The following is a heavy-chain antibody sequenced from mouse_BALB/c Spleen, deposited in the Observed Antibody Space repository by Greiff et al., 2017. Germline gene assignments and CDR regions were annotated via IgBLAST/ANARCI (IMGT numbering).Heavy chain of an antibody. CDR1: GFTFSSYA. CDR3: TRGSEDYAMDY. CDR2: ISSGGST. V-gene: IGHV5-6-5*01. Sequence: EVKLQESGGGLVKPGGSLKLSCAASGFTFSSYAMSWVRQTPEKRLEWVASISSGGSTYYPDSVKGRFTISRDNARNILYLQMSSLRSEDTAMYYCTRGSEDYAMDYWGQGTSVTVSS. J-gene: IGHJ4*01.